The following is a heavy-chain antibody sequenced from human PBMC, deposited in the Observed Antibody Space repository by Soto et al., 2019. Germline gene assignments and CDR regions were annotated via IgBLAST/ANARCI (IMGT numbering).Heavy chain of an antibody. CDR3: ARAIGYCSGGSCYTGYYYGMDG. D-gene: IGHD2-15*01. CDR2: IYHSGRT. J-gene: IGHJ6*02. V-gene: IGHV4-30-2*01. CDR1: GGSISSGGYS. Sequence: QLQLQESGSGLVKPSQTLSLTCAVSGGSISSGGYSWSWIRQPPGKGLEWIGYIYHSGRTYYNPSHKSRVTISVDRSKNQFSLKLSSVTAADTAVYYCARAIGYCSGGSCYTGYYYGMDGWGQGTTVTVSS.